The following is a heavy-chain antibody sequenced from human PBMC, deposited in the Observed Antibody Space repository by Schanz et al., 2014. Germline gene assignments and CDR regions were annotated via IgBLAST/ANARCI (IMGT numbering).Heavy chain of an antibody. CDR1: GFTVSSDH. J-gene: IGHJ5*02. Sequence: VQLVESGGGVVQFGRSLRLSCVVSGFTVSSDHMSWVRQAPGKGLEWVSTIYASGATYYADSVKRRFTISRDNSKNTLYLQMNSLRAEDTSVYFCARDLEGYDGGGGGFDPWGQGTLVTVSS. D-gene: IGHD2-21*01. CDR2: IYASGAT. V-gene: IGHV3-66*01. CDR3: ARDLEGYDGGGGGFDP.